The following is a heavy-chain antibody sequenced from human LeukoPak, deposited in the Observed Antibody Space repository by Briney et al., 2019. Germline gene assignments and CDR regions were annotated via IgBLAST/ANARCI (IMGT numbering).Heavy chain of an antibody. CDR3: ARDGVTYYYDSSGRPDY. Sequence: ASVKVSCKASGYTFTSYGNSWVRQAPGQGLEWMGWISAYNGNTNYAQKLQGRVTMTTDTSTSTAYMELRSLRSDDTAVYYCARDGVTYYYDSSGRPDYWGQGTLITVSS. V-gene: IGHV1-18*01. CDR1: GYTFTSYG. D-gene: IGHD3-22*01. J-gene: IGHJ4*02. CDR2: ISAYNGNT.